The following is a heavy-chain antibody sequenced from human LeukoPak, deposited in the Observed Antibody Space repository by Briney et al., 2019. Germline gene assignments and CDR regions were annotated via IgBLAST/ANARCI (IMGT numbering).Heavy chain of an antibody. CDR1: GFTFSDYY. V-gene: IGHV3-11*01. Sequence: GGSLRLSCAASGFTFSDYYMSWIRQAPGKGLEWVSYISSSGSTIYYADSVKGRFTISRDNAKNSLYLQMNSLRAEDTAVYYCTRDHYDFWSGYPWYWGQGTLVTVSS. CDR2: ISSSGSTI. CDR3: TRDHYDFWSGYPWY. D-gene: IGHD3-3*01. J-gene: IGHJ4*02.